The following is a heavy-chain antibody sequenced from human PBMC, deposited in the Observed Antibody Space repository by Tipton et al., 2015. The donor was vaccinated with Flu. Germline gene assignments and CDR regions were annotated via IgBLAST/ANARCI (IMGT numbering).Heavy chain of an antibody. CDR2: IYYSGST. V-gene: IGHV4-39*07. J-gene: IGHJ4*02. CDR3: ARDPAVVPYYFDY. Sequence: TLSLTCTVSGGSISSSSYYWGWIRQPPGKGLEWIGSIYYSGSTYYNPSLKSRVTISVDTSKNQFSLKLSSVTAADPAVYYCARDPAVVPYYFDYWGQGTLVTVSS. D-gene: IGHD4-23*01. CDR1: GGSISSSSYY.